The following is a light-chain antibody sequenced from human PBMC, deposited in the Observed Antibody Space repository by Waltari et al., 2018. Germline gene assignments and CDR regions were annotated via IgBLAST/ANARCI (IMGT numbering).Light chain of an antibody. CDR1: QSVSSY. J-gene: IGKJ4*01. CDR3: QQRSNRPLT. Sequence: EVVLTQSPATLSLSPGERATLSCRASQSVSSYLVWYQQKPGQAPRLLIYDASNRVTGIPARFSGSGSGTDFTLTISSLEPEDFAVYYCQQRSNRPLTFGGGTKVEIK. CDR2: DAS. V-gene: IGKV3-11*01.